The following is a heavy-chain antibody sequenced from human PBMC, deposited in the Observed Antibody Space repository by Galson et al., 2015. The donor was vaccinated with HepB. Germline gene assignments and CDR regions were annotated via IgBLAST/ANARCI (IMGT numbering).Heavy chain of an antibody. D-gene: IGHD5-12*01. CDR1: GYTFTSYG. J-gene: IGHJ6*02. Sequence: SVKVSCKASGYTFTSYGISWVRQAPGQGLEWMGWISAYNGNTNYAQKLQGRVTMTTDTSTSTAYMELRSLRSDDTAVYYCAREGARNSGYDYYYYGMDVWGQGTTVTVSS. CDR3: AREGARNSGYDYYYYGMDV. CDR2: ISAYNGNT. V-gene: IGHV1-18*04.